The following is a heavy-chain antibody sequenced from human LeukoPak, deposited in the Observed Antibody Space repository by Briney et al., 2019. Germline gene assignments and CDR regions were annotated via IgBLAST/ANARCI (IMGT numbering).Heavy chain of an antibody. Sequence: SVKVSCKASGGTLNRYAISWVRQAPGQGPEWIGGIIPIFGTPNYAQKLQGRVTITADESTSTAYMELSRLRSEDTAVYYCARIVGIASRGYFDYWGQGTLVTVSS. CDR2: IIPIFGTP. CDR3: ARIVGIASRGYFDY. J-gene: IGHJ4*02. D-gene: IGHD3-10*01. CDR1: GGTLNRYA. V-gene: IGHV1-69*13.